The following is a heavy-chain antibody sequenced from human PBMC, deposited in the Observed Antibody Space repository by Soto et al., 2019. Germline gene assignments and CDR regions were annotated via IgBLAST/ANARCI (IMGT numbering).Heavy chain of an antibody. Sequence: QVQLVQSGAEVKKPGASVKVSCKASGYTFTGYYMHWVRQAPGQGLEWMGWINPNSGGTNYAQKFQGGVTMTRDTSISTAYMELSRLRSDDTAVYYCARDWLTGYYLIVYYGMDVWGQGTTVTVSS. CDR2: INPNSGGT. V-gene: IGHV1-2*02. CDR1: GYTFTGYY. D-gene: IGHD3-9*01. CDR3: ARDWLTGYYLIVYYGMDV. J-gene: IGHJ6*02.